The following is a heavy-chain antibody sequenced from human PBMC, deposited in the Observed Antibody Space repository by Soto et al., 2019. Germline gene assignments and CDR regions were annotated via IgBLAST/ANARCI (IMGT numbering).Heavy chain of an antibody. Sequence: QVQLVESGGGVVQPGRSLTLSCAASGFTFSSYAMHWVRQAPGKGLEWVAVISYDGSNKYYADSVKGRFTISRDNSKNTLYLQMNSLRAEDTAVYYCARGGWLNYYYYGMDVWGQGTTVTVSS. CDR1: GFTFSSYA. CDR2: ISYDGSNK. D-gene: IGHD3-22*01. CDR3: ARGGWLNYYYYGMDV. V-gene: IGHV3-30-3*01. J-gene: IGHJ6*02.